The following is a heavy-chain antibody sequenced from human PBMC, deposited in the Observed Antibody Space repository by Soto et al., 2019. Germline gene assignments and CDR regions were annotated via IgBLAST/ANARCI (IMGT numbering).Heavy chain of an antibody. D-gene: IGHD5-18*01. V-gene: IGHV1-69*13. Sequence: VAAVKVSCKASGGTFSSYAISWVRQAPGQGREWMGGIIPIFGKANYEQKFQGRVTITADESTSTAYMELSSLRSEDTAVYYCARESGYSYGGYRLGYYYYYGMDVWGQGTTVTVSS. CDR3: ARESGYSYGGYRLGYYYYYGMDV. J-gene: IGHJ6*02. CDR1: GGTFSSYA. CDR2: IIPIFGKA.